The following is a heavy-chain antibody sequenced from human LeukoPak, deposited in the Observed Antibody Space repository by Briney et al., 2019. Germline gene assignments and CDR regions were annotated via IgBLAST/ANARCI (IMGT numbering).Heavy chain of an antibody. J-gene: IGHJ4*02. D-gene: IGHD5-12*01. CDR3: ARDLIVATPFDY. V-gene: IGHV1-2*02. CDR2: INPNSGGT. CDR1: GYTFTGYY. Sequence: GSVKVSCKASGYTFTGYYMHWVRQAPGHGLEWMGWINPNSGGTNYAQKFQGRVTMTRDTSISTAYMELSRLRSDDTAVYYCARDLIVATPFDYWGQGTPVTVSS.